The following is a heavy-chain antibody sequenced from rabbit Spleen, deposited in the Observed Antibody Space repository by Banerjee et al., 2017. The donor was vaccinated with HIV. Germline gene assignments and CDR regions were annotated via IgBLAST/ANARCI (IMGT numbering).Heavy chain of an antibody. D-gene: IGHD1-1*01. Sequence: QSLEESGGDLVKPEGSLTLTCKASRFSFNNKYWMCWVRQAPGKGLEWVACAYAGSSGSTYSATWAKGRFTISKTSSTTVTLQMTSLTAADTATYFCARDTSSSFSSYGMDLWGQGTLVTVS. CDR2: AYAGSSGST. J-gene: IGHJ6*01. CDR1: RFSFNNKYW. V-gene: IGHV1S40*01. CDR3: ARDTSSSFSSYGMDL.